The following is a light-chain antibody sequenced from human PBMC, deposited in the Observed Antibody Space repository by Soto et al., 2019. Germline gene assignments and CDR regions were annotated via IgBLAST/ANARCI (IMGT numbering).Light chain of an antibody. CDR3: QQYYSYPRT. J-gene: IGKJ4*01. V-gene: IGKV1-8*01. Sequence: AIRMTQSQSSFSASTGDRVTITCRASQGISSYLAWYQQKPGKAPKLLIYAGSTLQSGVPSRFSGSGSGTDFTLTISCLQSEDFATYYCQQYYSYPRTFGGGTKVEIK. CDR1: QGISSY. CDR2: AGS.